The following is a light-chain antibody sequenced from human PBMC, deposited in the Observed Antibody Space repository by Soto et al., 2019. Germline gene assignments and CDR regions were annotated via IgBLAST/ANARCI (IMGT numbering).Light chain of an antibody. CDR3: TSYTSTSPHVV. Sequence: QSALTQPASVSGSPGQSITISCTGTSSDVGGYNYVSWYQHHPGKAPKLMIYDVSDRPSGVSNRFSGSKSGNTASLTISGLQAEDEADYYCTSYTSTSPHVVFGGGTQLTVL. CDR1: SSDVGGYNY. J-gene: IGLJ2*01. V-gene: IGLV2-14*03. CDR2: DVS.